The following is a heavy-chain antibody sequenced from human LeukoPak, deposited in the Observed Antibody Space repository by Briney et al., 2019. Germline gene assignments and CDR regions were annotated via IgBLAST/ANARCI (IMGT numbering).Heavy chain of an antibody. J-gene: IGHJ4*02. D-gene: IGHD3-10*01. CDR3: AREWFGEVLSDPYFDY. CDR2: INPYSGGT. CDR1: GYSFTGYY. V-gene: IGHV1-2*02. Sequence: ASVKVSCKASGYSFTGYYIHWVRQAPGQGLEWMGWINPYSGGTNYAQKFQGRVTMTRDTSISTAYMELSRLRSDDTAEYYCAREWFGEVLSDPYFDYWGQGTLVTVSS.